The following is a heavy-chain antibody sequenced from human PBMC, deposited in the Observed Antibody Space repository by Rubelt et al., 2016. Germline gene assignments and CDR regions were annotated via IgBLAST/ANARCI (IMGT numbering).Heavy chain of an antibody. CDR3: ARDRRGLMVYAIYYFDY. D-gene: IGHD2-8*01. V-gene: IGHV4-39*02. Sequence: QLQLQESGPGLVKPSETLSLTCTVSGGSISSSSYYWGWIRQPPGKGLEWIGSIYYSGSTYYNPSLQCWFTRILAPSKNQVPLKLSSVPAADTAVYYCARDRRGLMVYAIYYFDYWGQGTLVTVSS. J-gene: IGHJ4*02. CDR1: GGSISSSSYY. CDR2: IYYSGST.